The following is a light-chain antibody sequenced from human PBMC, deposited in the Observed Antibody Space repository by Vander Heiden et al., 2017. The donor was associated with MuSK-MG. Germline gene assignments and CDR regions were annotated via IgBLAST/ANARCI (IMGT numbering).Light chain of an antibody. CDR2: EVS. V-gene: IGLV2-8*01. J-gene: IGLJ2*01. CDR1: SSDVGGYNY. Sequence: SGSPGQSVTISCTGTSSDVGGYNYVSWYQQHPGKAPKLMIYEVSKRPSGVPDRFSGSKSGNTASLTVSGLQAEDEADYYCSSYAGSNNVVFGGGTKLTVL. CDR3: SSYAGSNNVV.